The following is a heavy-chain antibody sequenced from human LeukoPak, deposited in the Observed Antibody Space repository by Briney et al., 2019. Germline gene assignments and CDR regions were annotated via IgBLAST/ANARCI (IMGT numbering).Heavy chain of an antibody. D-gene: IGHD3-22*01. Sequence: GSLRLSCAASGFTFSSYWMSWVRQAPGKGLEWVANIKQDGSEKYYVDSVKGRFTISRDNAKNSLYLQMNSLRAEDTAVYYCARTAYYYDSSGYYSATFDYWGQGTLVTVSS. V-gene: IGHV3-7*01. CDR1: GFTFSSYW. CDR2: IKQDGSEK. CDR3: ARTAYYYDSSGYYSATFDY. J-gene: IGHJ4*02.